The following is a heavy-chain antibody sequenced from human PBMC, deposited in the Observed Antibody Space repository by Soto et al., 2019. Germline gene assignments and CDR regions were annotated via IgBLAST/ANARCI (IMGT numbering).Heavy chain of an antibody. V-gene: IGHV3-7*04. J-gene: IGHJ3*02. CDR3: ARGDYHDISGPFSDALDI. CDR2: IKPDGSEK. Sequence: GGSLRLSCAASGFTFSTYWMSWVRQAPGKGLEWVANIKPDGSEKWYVDSVKGRFTVSRDNAKNSFYLQMISLRAEDTATYYCARGDYHDISGPFSDALDIWGQGTMVTISS. CDR1: GFTFSTYW. D-gene: IGHD3-22*01.